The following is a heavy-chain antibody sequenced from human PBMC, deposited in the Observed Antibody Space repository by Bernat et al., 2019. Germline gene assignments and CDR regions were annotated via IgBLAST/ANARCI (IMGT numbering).Heavy chain of an antibody. J-gene: IGHJ4*02. CDR1: GGSISSGGYY. D-gene: IGHD3-10*01. CDR2: IYYSGST. V-gene: IGHV4-31*03. Sequence: QVQLQESGPGLVKPSQTLSLTCTVSGGSISSGGYYWSWIRQRPGKGLEWIGYIYYSGSTYYNPSLKSRVTISVDTSKNQFSLKLSSVTAADTAVYYCAREGLERGDGTIDYWGQGTLVTVSS. CDR3: AREGLERGDGTIDY.